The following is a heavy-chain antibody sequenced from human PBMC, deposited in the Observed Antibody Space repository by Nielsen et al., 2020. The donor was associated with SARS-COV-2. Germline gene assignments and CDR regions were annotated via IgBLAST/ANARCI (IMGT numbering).Heavy chain of an antibody. V-gene: IGHV3-48*04. CDR3: ARGGFYGDQGGMDV. J-gene: IGHJ6*02. D-gene: IGHD4-17*01. CDR1: GFTFSSYS. Sequence: GGSLRLSCAASGFTFSSYSMNWVRQAPGKGLEWVSYISSSSSTIYYADYVKGRFTISRDNAKNSLYLQMNSLRAEEQALYHCARGGFYGDQGGMDVWGQGTTVTVSS. CDR2: ISSSSSTI.